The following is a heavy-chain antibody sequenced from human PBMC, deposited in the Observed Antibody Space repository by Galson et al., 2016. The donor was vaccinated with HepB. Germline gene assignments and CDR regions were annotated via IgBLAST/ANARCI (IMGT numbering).Heavy chain of an antibody. CDR1: GYTFSSYY. CDR3: AAALSSCTSTFCYWPLSY. V-gene: IGHV1-46*01. J-gene: IGHJ4*02. CDR2: INPGGGST. D-gene: IGHD2-2*01. Sequence: SVKVSCKASGYTFSSYYIHWVRQAPGQGLEWMGIINPGGGSTSYAQKFQGRVTMTRDTSTSTVYMELGRLRSEDTAVYFCAAALSSCTSTFCYWPLSYWGQGTLVTVSS.